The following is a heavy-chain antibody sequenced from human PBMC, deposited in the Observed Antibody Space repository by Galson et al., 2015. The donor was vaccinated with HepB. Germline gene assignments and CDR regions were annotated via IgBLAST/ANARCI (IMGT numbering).Heavy chain of an antibody. CDR3: TRAWNTAMVGVKLDY. J-gene: IGHJ4*02. CDR2: IRSKAYGGTT. D-gene: IGHD5-18*01. V-gene: IGHV3-49*03. CDR1: GFTFGDYA. Sequence: SLRLSCAASGFTFGDYAMSWFRQAPGKGLEWVGFIRSKAYGGTTEYAASVKGRFTISRDDSKSIAYLQMNSLKTEDTAVYYCTRAWNTAMVGVKLDYWGQGTLVTVSS.